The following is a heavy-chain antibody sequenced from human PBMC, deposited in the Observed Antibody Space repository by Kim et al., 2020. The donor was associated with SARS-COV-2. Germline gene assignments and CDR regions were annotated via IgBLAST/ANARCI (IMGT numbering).Heavy chain of an antibody. V-gene: IGHV4-39*01. CDR3: ARHSYIVWLVPLAFDI. J-gene: IGHJ3*02. Sequence: STMSHVTISVDTSKNQFALKLGSMTAADTAVYYCARHSYIVWLVPLAFDIWGQGTLVTVSS. D-gene: IGHD6-19*01.